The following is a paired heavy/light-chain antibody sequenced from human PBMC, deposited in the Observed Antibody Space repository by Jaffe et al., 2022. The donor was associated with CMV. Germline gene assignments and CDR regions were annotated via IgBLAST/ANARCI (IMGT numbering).Heavy chain of an antibody. V-gene: IGHV3-9*01. Sequence: EVQLVESGGGLVQPGRSLRLSCAASGFTFDDYAMHWVRQAPGKGLEWVSGIGWNSGSIGYADSVKGRFTISRDNAKNSLYLQMNSLRTEDTALYYCARDMGYSRSSTLDYWGQGILVTVSS. CDR1: GFTFDDYA. CDR2: IGWNSGSI. J-gene: IGHJ4*02. D-gene: IGHD6-6*01. CDR3: ARDMGYSRSSTLDY.
Light chain of an antibody. J-gene: IGLJ2*01. V-gene: IGLV2-8*01. CDR3: GSYAGSNNLV. CDR1: SSDVGGYNY. Sequence: QSALTQPPSASGSPGQSVTVSCTGTSSDVGGYNYVSWYQQHPGKAPKLMIYEVSKRPSGVPDRFSGSKSGNTASLTVSGLQAEDEADYYCGSYAGSNNLVFGGGTKLTVL. CDR2: EVS.